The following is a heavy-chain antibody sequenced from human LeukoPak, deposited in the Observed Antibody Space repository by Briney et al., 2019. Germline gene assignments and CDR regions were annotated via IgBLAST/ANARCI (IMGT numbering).Heavy chain of an antibody. V-gene: IGHV4-30-4*08. D-gene: IGHD2-2*02. CDR1: GGSISSGDYY. CDR3: ARTAIRERKYCSSTSCYTGRYYLDY. Sequence: PSQTLSLTCTVSGGSISSGDYYWSWIRQPPEKGLEWIGYIYYSGSTYYNPSLKSRVTISVDTSKNQFSLKLSSVTAADTAVYYCARTAIRERKYCSSTSCYTGRYYLDYWGQGTLVTVSS. CDR2: IYYSGST. J-gene: IGHJ4*02.